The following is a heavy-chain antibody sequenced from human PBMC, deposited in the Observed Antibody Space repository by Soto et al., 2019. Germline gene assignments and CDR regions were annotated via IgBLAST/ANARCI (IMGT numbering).Heavy chain of an antibody. V-gene: IGHV1-69*13. D-gene: IGHD7-27*01. J-gene: IGHJ6*02. CDR1: GGTFSSYA. Sequence: ASVKVSCKASGGTFSSYAISWVRQAPGQGLEWMGGIIPIFGTANYAQKFQGRVTITADESTSTAYMELSSLRSEDTAVYYCAKDFLQDWGQDYYYGMDVWGQGTTVTVSS. CDR2: IIPIFGTA. CDR3: AKDFLQDWGQDYYYGMDV.